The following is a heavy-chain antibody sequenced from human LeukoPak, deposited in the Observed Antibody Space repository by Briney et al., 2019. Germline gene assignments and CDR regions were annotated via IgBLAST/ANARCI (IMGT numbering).Heavy chain of an antibody. V-gene: IGHV3-53*01. CDR3: TARGPDSDSSVAC. D-gene: IGHD1-26*01. J-gene: IGHJ4*02. CDR1: GFIVSSKY. Sequence: GGSLRLSCAASGFIVSSKYISWVRQAPGKGLEWVSVIYTGGTTYYVDSVKGRFTISRDNSKNTVYLQMNSLRAEDTAVYYCTARGPDSDSSVACWGQGTLVTVSS. CDR2: IYTGGTT.